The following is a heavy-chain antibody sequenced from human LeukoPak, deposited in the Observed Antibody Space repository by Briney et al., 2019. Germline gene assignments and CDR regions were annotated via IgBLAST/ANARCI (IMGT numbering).Heavy chain of an antibody. CDR1: GGSISSGSYY. V-gene: IGHV4-61*02. D-gene: IGHD3-10*01. CDR2: IYTSGST. J-gene: IGHJ4*02. Sequence: SETLSLTCTVSGGSISSGSYYWSWIRQPAGRGLEWIGRIYTSGSTNYNPSLKSQITISVDTSKNQFSLRLSSVTAADTAVYYCARLYGSGSSLYFDYWGQGTLVTVSS. CDR3: ARLYGSGSSLYFDY.